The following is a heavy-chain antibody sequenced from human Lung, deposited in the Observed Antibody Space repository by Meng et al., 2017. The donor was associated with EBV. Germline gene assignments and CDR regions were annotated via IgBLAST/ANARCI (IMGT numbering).Heavy chain of an antibody. CDR2: ISAHSGNT. V-gene: IGHV1-18*01. D-gene: IGHD3-22*01. CDR3: ARGGYYYGIDY. Sequence: QVQLVQAGAEVKKPGASVKVSCKASGYPFITYGINWVRQAPGQGLEWMGWISAHSGNTNYAQNLQGRVTMTTDTSTSTAYMELRSLKSDDTAVYYCARGGYYYGIDYWGQGTLVTVSS. J-gene: IGHJ4*02. CDR1: GYPFITYG.